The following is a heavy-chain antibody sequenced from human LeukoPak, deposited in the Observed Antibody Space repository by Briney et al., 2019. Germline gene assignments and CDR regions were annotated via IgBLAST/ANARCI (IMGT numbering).Heavy chain of an antibody. J-gene: IGHJ3*02. CDR2: IHYSGST. D-gene: IGHD3-22*01. V-gene: IGHV4-59*08. CDR1: GGSISSYY. Sequence: SETLSLTCTVSGGSISSYYWSWIRQPPGKGLEWIGYIHYSGSTNYNPSLKSRVTISVDTSKNQFSPNLSSVTAADTALYYCASCGVYYDSSGWPLAVFDIWGQGTMVTVSS. CDR3: ASCGVYYDSSGWPLAVFDI.